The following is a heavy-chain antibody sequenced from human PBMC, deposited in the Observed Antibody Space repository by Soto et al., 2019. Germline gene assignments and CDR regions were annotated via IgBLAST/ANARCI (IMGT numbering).Heavy chain of an antibody. V-gene: IGHV4-4*02. J-gene: IGHJ4*02. CDR3: VRLGYSGGWSGFAY. CDR1: GVSISSSNW. Sequence: QVQLQESGPGLVSPSGTLSLTCAVSGVSISSSNWWGWVRQPPGKGLEWIAEIYRSGSINHNPYLKSRVTISIDKSKNQFSLKLNFVTAADTAVYYCVRLGYSGGWSGFAYWGQGTLVTVSS. CDR2: IYRSGSI. D-gene: IGHD6-19*01.